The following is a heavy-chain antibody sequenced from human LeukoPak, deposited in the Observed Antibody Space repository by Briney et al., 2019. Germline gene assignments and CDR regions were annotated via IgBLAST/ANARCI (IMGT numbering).Heavy chain of an antibody. Sequence: PSETLSLTCTVSGDSISSYCWSWIRQPPGKGLEWIASICYSGSTNSYPSLKNRLTISMDRSENQFSLRLNSVTAADTAVYYCARRRAVGGSNGLYNWFDPWGQGTLVTVSS. D-gene: IGHD3-16*01. CDR2: ICYSGST. CDR1: GDSISSYC. V-gene: IGHV4-59*08. J-gene: IGHJ5*02. CDR3: ARRRAVGGSNGLYNWFDP.